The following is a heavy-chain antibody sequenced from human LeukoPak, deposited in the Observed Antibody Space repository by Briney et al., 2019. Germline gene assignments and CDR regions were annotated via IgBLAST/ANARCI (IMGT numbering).Heavy chain of an antibody. CDR1: GGSMSGHS. V-gene: IGHV4-59*11. D-gene: IGHD3-10*01. CDR3: ARGPPEFALFDY. CDR2: IQPGGST. J-gene: IGHJ4*02. Sequence: PSETLSLTCTVSGGSMSGHSWSWIRQPPGKGLEWIGFIQPGGSTNYNPSLQSRVTISVDTSKNQFSLKLSSVTAADTAVYYCARGPPEFALFDYWGQGTLVTVSS.